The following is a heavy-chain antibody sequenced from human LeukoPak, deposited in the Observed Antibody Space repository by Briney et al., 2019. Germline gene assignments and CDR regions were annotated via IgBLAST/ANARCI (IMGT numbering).Heavy chain of an antibody. J-gene: IGHJ6*02. CDR2: ISSNGVTT. Sequence: PGGSLRLSCSASGFSFSSYTMHWVRQAPGKGLEYVSGISSNGVTTYYPDSVKGRFTISRDNAKDSQYLQMNSLRAEDTAVYYCARAMDVWGQGTTVTVSS. CDR3: ARAMDV. V-gene: IGHV3-64*04. CDR1: GFSFSSYT.